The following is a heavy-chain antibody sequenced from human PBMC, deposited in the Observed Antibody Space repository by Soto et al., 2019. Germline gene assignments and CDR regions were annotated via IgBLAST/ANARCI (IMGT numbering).Heavy chain of an antibody. CDR2: IIPILGIA. J-gene: IGHJ4*02. D-gene: IGHD4-17*01. V-gene: IGHV1-69*02. CDR1: GGTFSSYT. CDR3: ATRLAYGDYYFDY. Sequence: QVQLVQSGAEVKKPGSSVKVSCKASGGTFSSYTISWVRQAPGQGLEWMGRIIPILGIANYAQKFQGRVTXTXDXXTSTAYMELSSLRSEDTAVYYCATRLAYGDYYFDYWGQGTLVTVSS.